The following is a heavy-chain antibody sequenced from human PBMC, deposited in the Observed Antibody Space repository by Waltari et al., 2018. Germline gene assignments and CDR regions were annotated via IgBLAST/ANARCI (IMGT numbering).Heavy chain of an antibody. Sequence: QVQLQQWGAGLLKPSETLSLTCAVYGGSFSGYYWSWIRQPPGKGLEWIGEINHSGSTNYNPSLKSRVTISVDTSKNQFSLKLSSVTAADTAVYYCARVPDYGFDYWGQGTLVTVSS. J-gene: IGHJ4*02. V-gene: IGHV4-34*01. CDR1: GGSFSGYY. CDR2: INHSGST. CDR3: ARVPDYGFDY. D-gene: IGHD4-17*01.